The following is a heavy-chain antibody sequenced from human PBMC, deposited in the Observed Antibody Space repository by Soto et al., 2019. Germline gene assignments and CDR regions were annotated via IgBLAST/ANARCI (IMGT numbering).Heavy chain of an antibody. V-gene: IGHV3-23*01. CDR3: ASITIFGVVTPTRYYGMDV. CDR2: ISGSGGST. D-gene: IGHD3-3*01. J-gene: IGHJ6*02. CDR1: GFTFSSYA. Sequence: LRLSCAASGFTFSSYAMSWVRQAPGKGLEWVSAISGSGGSTYYADSVKGRFTISRDNSKNTLYLQMSSLRAEDTAVYYCASITIFGVVTPTRYYGMDVWGQGTTVTVSS.